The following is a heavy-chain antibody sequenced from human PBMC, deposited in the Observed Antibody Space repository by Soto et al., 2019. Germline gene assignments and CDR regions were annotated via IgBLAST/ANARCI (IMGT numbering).Heavy chain of an antibody. CDR2: IYYSGST. Sequence: PSATLSLTCTVSGGSISSSIYYWGWIRQPPGKGLEWIGSIYYSGSTYYNPSLKSRVTISVDTSKNQFSLKLSSVTAADTAVYYCARTSAEVYYYYYMDVWGKGTTVTVS. D-gene: IGHD2-2*01. J-gene: IGHJ6*03. CDR1: GGSISSSIYY. V-gene: IGHV4-39*01. CDR3: ARTSAEVYYYYYMDV.